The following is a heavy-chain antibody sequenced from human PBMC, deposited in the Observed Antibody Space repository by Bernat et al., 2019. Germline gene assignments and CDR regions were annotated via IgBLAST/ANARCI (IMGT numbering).Heavy chain of an antibody. J-gene: IGHJ4*02. CDR1: GFTFSSYS. CDR2: ISYDGSNK. D-gene: IGHD1-26*01. Sequence: QVQLLESGGGVVQPGRSLRLSCAVSGFTFSSYSIHWVRQAPGEGLEWVAVISYDGSNKYYADSVKGRFTISRDNSKNTLYLQMNSLGAEDTAVYYCATAQGLQIVGATTGRQIDYWGQGTLVTVSS. CDR3: ATAQGLQIVGATTGRQIDY. V-gene: IGHV3-30*04.